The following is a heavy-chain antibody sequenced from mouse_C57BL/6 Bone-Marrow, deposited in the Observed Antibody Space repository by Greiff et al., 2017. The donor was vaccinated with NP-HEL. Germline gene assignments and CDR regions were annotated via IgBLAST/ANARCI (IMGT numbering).Heavy chain of an antibody. CDR2: IDPENGDT. Sequence: VHLKESGAELVRPGASVKLSCTASGFNIKDDYMHWVKQRPEQGLEWIGWIDPENGDTEYASKFQGKATITADTSSNTAYLQLSSLTSEDTAVYYCTATETWFAYWGQGTLVTVSA. CDR3: TATETWFAY. J-gene: IGHJ3*01. CDR1: GFNIKDDY. V-gene: IGHV14-4*01.